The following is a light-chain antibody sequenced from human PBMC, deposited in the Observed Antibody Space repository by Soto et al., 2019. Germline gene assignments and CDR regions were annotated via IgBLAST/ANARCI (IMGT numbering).Light chain of an antibody. CDR2: GAS. CDR3: QQYGSSPPLS. J-gene: IGKJ4*01. CDR1: QSVSNNY. V-gene: IGKV3-20*01. Sequence: EIVLTQSPGTLSLSPVERATLSCRASQSVSNNYLAWYQQKPGQAPRLLIYGASSRATGIPDRFSGSGSGTDFTLTISRLEPEDFAVYYCQQYGSSPPLSFGGGTKV.